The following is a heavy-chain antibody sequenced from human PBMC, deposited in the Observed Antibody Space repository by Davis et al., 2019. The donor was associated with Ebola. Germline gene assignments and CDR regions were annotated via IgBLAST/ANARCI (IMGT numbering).Heavy chain of an antibody. CDR3: ARAYNWNYHFDY. D-gene: IGHD1-7*01. J-gene: IGHJ4*02. V-gene: IGHV5-51*01. CDR2: IYPGDSDT. Sequence: KVSCKASGYSFISYWIGWVRQIPGKGLEWMGIIYPGDSDTRYSPSFQGQVTISADKSISTAYLQWSSLKASGTAMYYCARAYNWNYHFDYWGKGTLVTVSS. CDR1: GYSFISYW.